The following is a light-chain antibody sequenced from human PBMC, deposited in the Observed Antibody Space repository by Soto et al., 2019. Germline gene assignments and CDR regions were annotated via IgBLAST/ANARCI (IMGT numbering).Light chain of an antibody. CDR3: QTWNSNTRV. Sequence: QSVLTQSPSASASLGASVKLTCTLSSGHSSNAIAWHQQQPEKGPRYLMKVNSDGSHSKGDGIPDRFSGSSSGAERYLTISSLQSEDEADYYCQTWNSNTRVFGGGTKLTVL. J-gene: IGLJ3*02. V-gene: IGLV4-69*01. CDR2: VNSDGSH. CDR1: SGHSSNA.